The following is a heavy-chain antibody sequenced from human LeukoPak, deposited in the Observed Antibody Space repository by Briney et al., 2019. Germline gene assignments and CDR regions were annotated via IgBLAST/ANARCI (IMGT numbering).Heavy chain of an antibody. D-gene: IGHD3-3*01. J-gene: IGHJ6*04. V-gene: IGHV1-46*01. Sequence: ASVKVSCKASGGTFSSYAISWVRQAPGQGLEWMGIINPSGGSTSYAQKFQGRVTMTRDTSTSTVYMELSSLRSEDTAVYYCARDRRGNYDFWSLTMDVWGKGTTVTVSS. CDR2: INPSGGST. CDR3: ARDRRGNYDFWSLTMDV. CDR1: GGTFSSYA.